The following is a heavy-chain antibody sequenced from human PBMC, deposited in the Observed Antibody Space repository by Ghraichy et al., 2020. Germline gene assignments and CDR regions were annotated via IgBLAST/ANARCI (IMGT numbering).Heavy chain of an antibody. CDR3: ATRLEMATIVLDY. J-gene: IGHJ4*02. D-gene: IGHD5-24*01. CDR2: INHSGST. CDR1: GGSFSGYY. V-gene: IGHV4-34*01. Sequence: SETLSLTCAVYGGSFSGYYWSWIRQPPGKGLEWIGEINHSGSTNYKPSLKSRVTISVDTSKNQFSLKLSSVTAADTAVYYCATRLEMATIVLDYWGQGTLVTVSS.